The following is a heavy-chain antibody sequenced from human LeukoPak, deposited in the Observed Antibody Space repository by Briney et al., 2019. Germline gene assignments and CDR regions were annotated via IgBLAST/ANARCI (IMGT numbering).Heavy chain of an antibody. CDR2: IYSGGST. CDR3: ARARHYYTSGSYFDY. D-gene: IGHD3-10*01. V-gene: IGHV3-53*01. Sequence: PGGSLRLSCAASGITVSSNYMSWVRQAPGKGLERVSVIYSGGSTYYADSVKGRFTISRDNSKNTLYLQMNSLRAEDTAVYYCARARHYYTSGSYFDYWGQGTLVTVSS. CDR1: GITVSSNY. J-gene: IGHJ4*02.